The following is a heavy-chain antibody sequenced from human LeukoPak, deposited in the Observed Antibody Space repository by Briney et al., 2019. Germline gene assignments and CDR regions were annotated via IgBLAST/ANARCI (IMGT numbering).Heavy chain of an antibody. Sequence: GGSLRLSCAASGFTFSDYAMTWVRQAPGKGLEWVSAISGSGGSTYYADSVKGRFTISRDNSKNTVYLQFKSLRAEDTAVYYCAKGSRSNGYYIDYWGQGTLVTVSS. CDR2: ISGSGGST. V-gene: IGHV3-23*01. D-gene: IGHD6-6*01. CDR3: AKGSRSNGYYIDY. J-gene: IGHJ4*02. CDR1: GFTFSDYA.